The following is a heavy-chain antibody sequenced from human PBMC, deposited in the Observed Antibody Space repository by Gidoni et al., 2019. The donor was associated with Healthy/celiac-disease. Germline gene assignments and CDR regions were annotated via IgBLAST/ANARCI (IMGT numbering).Heavy chain of an antibody. CDR2: LNPNSVTT. CDR3: ARGKYSSGWSFDY. J-gene: IGHJ4*02. D-gene: IGHD6-19*01. Sequence: QVQLVQSGAAVKKTGASVKVPCMPSGYTFTTYDINWVRKVTRQGLECMGWLNPNSVTTGYAQKFQSRVTMTRNTSISTAYKELSSLRSEDTGVYYCARGKYSSGWSFDYWGQGTLVTVSS. CDR1: GYTFTTYD. V-gene: IGHV1-8*01.